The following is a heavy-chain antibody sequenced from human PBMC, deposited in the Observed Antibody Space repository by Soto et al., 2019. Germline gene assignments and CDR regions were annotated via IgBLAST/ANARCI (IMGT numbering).Heavy chain of an antibody. D-gene: IGHD2-2*01. J-gene: IGHJ4*02. CDR3: ARGGQGYQLVPTKY. CDR2: IDSDGSST. Sequence: EVQLVESGGGLVQPGGSLRLSCAASGFSFSSYWMHWVRQAPGKRLVWVSRIDSDGSSTTYADSVKGRLTISRDNAKNTLYLQMNSLRAEDTAVYYCARGGQGYQLVPTKYWGQGTLVTVSS. V-gene: IGHV3-74*01. CDR1: GFSFSSYW.